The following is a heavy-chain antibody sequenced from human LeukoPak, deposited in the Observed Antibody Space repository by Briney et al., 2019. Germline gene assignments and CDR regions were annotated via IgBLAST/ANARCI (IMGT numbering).Heavy chain of an antibody. CDR1: GFTFSSYG. CDR2: ISYDGSNK. V-gene: IGHV3-30*03. Sequence: GGSLRLSCAASGFTFSSYGMHWVRQAPGKGLEWVAVISYDGSNKYYADSVKGRFTISRDNSKNTLYLQMNSLRAEDTAVYYCARDRIWFGELPDYWGQGTLVTVSS. CDR3: ARDRIWFGELPDY. D-gene: IGHD3-10*01. J-gene: IGHJ4*02.